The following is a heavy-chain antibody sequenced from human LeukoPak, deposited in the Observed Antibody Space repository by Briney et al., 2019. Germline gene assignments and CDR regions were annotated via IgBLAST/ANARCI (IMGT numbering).Heavy chain of an antibody. D-gene: IGHD1-26*01. CDR3: ARGRGGATTGFDH. V-gene: IGHV1-2*02. J-gene: IGHJ4*02. CDR2: INSNSGAR. Sequence: ASVKVSCKASGYTFSGYYMHWVRQGPGQGLESMGWINSNSGARNYAPKFQGRVTFSRDNSISTAYMELSSLRSDDTAIYYCARGRGGATTGFDHWGQGTLVTVSS. CDR1: GYTFSGYY.